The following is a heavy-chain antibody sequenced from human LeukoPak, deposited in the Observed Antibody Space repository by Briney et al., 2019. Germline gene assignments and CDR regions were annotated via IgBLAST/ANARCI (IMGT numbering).Heavy chain of an antibody. J-gene: IGHJ4*02. CDR3: AKVENPGLAYYFDY. Sequence: PGGSLRLSCAASGFTVSSNYMSWVRQAPGKGLEWVSVIYSGGSTYYADSVKGRFTISRDNSKNTLYLQMNSLRAEDTAVYYCAKVENPGLAYYFDYWGQGTLVTVSS. V-gene: IGHV3-53*01. CDR2: IYSGGST. D-gene: IGHD6-19*01. CDR1: GFTVSSNY.